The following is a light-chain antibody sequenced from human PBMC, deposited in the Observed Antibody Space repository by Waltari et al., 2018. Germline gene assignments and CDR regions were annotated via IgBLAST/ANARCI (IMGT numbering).Light chain of an antibody. J-gene: IGKJ1*01. V-gene: IGKV3-20*01. CDR1: QSVSRA. CDR2: AAS. Sequence: EIVLTQSPGTLSLSPGERATLSCSASQSVSRALAWYQQKPGQAPRLLIYAASTRATGVPERFSGSGSGTDFSLTISRLDPEDFAVYYCQHYVNLPVTFGQGTKVEI. CDR3: QHYVNLPVT.